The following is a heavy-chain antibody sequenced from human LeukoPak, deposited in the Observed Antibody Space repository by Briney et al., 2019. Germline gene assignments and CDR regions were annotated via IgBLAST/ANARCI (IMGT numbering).Heavy chain of an antibody. D-gene: IGHD2-2*01. CDR2: IIPILGIA. V-gene: IGHV1-69*10. CDR1: GGTFSSYA. Sequence: ASVKVSCKASGGTFSSYAISWVRQAPGQGLEWMGGIIPILGIANYAQKFQGRVTITADKSTSTAYMELSSLRSEDTAVYYCARDRDIVVVPAAVEYWYFDLWGRGTLVTVSS. CDR3: ARDRDIVVVPAAVEYWYFDL. J-gene: IGHJ2*01.